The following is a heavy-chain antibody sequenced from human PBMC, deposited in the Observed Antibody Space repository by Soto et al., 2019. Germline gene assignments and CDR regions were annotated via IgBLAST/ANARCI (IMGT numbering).Heavy chain of an antibody. Sequence: ASVKVSCKASGYTFTSYAMHWVRQAPGQRLEWMGWINAGNGNTKYSQKFQGRVTITRDTSASTAYMELSSLRSEDTAVYYCARDLVRYYDILTGQGQPSGAFDSWGQGTMVTVSS. CDR3: ARDLVRYYDILTGQGQPSGAFDS. CDR2: INAGNGNT. D-gene: IGHD3-9*01. V-gene: IGHV1-3*01. J-gene: IGHJ3*02. CDR1: GYTFTSYA.